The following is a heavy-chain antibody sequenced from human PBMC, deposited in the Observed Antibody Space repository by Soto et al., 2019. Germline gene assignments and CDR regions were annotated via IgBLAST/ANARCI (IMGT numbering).Heavy chain of an antibody. J-gene: IGHJ4*02. CDR2: ISAYNGNT. Sequence: ASVKVSCKASGYTFTSYGISWVRQAPGQGLEWMGWISAYNGNTNYAQKLQGRVTMTTDTSTSTAYMELRSLRSDDTAVYYCARSSFADRQVAGGYHYWGQGTLVTVSS. D-gene: IGHD6-25*01. CDR3: ARSSFADRQVAGGYHY. V-gene: IGHV1-18*04. CDR1: GYTFTSYG.